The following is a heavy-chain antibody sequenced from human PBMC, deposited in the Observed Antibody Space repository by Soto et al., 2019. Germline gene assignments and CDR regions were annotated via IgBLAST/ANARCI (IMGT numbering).Heavy chain of an antibody. V-gene: IGHV3-21*01. J-gene: IGHJ4*01. CDR1: GFTFSSYS. D-gene: IGHD2-15*01. Sequence: VALRLSCAASGFTFSSYSMNWVRQAPGKGLEWVSSISSSSSYIYYADSVKGRFTISRDNAKNSLYLQMNSLRAEDTAVYYCARDRRGRYSHEDYWGHGTLATVSS. CDR2: ISSSSSYI. CDR3: ARDRRGRYSHEDY.